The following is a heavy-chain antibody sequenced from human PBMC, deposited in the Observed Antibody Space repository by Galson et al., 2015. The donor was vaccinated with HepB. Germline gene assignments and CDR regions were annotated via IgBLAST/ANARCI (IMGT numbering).Heavy chain of an antibody. CDR3: AKGAAYSNYWYSDFDF. CDR2: ISSGNTYI. Sequence: SLRLSCAASGHTFTSYSMNWVRQAPGKGLEWVSCISSGNTYIYYADSVKGRFTITTDTSTNSLCLQMNSLRAEDTAVYYCAKGAAYSNYWYSDFDFWGQGTTVTVSS. CDR1: GHTFTSYS. J-gene: IGHJ4*02. V-gene: IGHV3-21*01. D-gene: IGHD6-13*01.